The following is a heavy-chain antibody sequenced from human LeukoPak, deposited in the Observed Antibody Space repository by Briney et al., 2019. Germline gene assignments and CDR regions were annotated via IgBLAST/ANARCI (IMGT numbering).Heavy chain of an antibody. CDR1: GFTFSDYY. J-gene: IGHJ4*02. CDR3: ARGNSASYHFDY. V-gene: IGHV3-11*04. Sequence: GGSLRLSCAASGFTFSDYYMSWVRQAPGKGLEWISYIRRSGSSRYYADSVKGGFTISRDNARNSLYLQMNRLRAEDTAIYYCARGNSASYHFDYWGQGTLVTVSS. D-gene: IGHD6-19*01. CDR2: IRRSGSSR.